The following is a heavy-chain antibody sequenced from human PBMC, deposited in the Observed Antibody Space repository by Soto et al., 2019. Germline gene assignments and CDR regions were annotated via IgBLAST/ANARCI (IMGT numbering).Heavy chain of an antibody. Sequence: ASVYVSCKASGYTLTTYYMHWVRQAPGQWPEWMGIINPSGGSTSYAQKFQGRVTMTRDTSTSTVYMELSSLNSEDKAVYYCERETPYCDTSICYVHDPWGHGTLVTVS. D-gene: IGHD2-2*01. CDR2: INPSGGST. CDR3: ERETPYCDTSICYVHDP. V-gene: IGHV1-46*01. CDR1: GYTLTTYY. J-gene: IGHJ5*02.